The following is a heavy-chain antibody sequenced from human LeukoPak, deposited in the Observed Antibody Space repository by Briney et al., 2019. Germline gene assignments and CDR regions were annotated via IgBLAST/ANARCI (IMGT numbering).Heavy chain of an antibody. CDR3: TNSDDYGDY. V-gene: IGHV3-30*04. CDR2: IAFDDTDR. J-gene: IGHJ4*02. CDR1: GFIFGDYA. Sequence: GGSLRLSCAASGFIFGDYAMHWVRQAPGKGLEWVAAIAFDDTDRYYVDSVKGRFTISRDDSKNTLYLHMTSLRAEDTAVYYCTNSDDYGDYWGQGTLVTVSS.